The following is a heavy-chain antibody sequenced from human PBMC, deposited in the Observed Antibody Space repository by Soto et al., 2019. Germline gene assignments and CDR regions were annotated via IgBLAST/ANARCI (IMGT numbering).Heavy chain of an antibody. J-gene: IGHJ4*02. CDR2: IRYDGSNI. D-gene: IGHD1-26*01. Sequence: QVQLVESGGGGVQTGRSLRLSCAASGFTFSGIGIHLVRQDPGNGLEWVAVIRYDGSNIYYADDVKGRFTISRDNSKDPLYLQMNSLRAYDTSVYYCAIDEVGHTTFFGYFDDWGQGTLVTVSS. CDR3: AIDEVGHTTFFGYFDD. V-gene: IGHV3-33*01. CDR1: GFTFSGIG.